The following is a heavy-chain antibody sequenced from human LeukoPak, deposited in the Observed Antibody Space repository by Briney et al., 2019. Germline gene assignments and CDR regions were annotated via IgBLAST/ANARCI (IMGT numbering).Heavy chain of an antibody. CDR3: AKDGPLRLGELSTLDY. D-gene: IGHD3-16*02. V-gene: IGHV3-30*02. J-gene: IGHJ4*02. Sequence: GSLRLSCAASGFTFSSYGMHWVRQAPGKGLEWVAFIRYDGSNKYYADSVKGRFTISRDNSKNTLYLQMNSLRAEDTAVYYCAKDGPLRLGELSTLDYWGQGTLVTVSS. CDR1: GFTFSSYG. CDR2: IRYDGSNK.